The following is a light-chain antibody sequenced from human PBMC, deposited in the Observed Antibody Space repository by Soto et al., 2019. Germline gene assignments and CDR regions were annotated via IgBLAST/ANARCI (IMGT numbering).Light chain of an antibody. Sequence: EILLTQSPXSVSVSPGETPTLSCRASQSLSSNLAWYQQKPGQAPRLLIFRASTRATGIPARFSATGSGTDFTLTISSLEPEDSAVYYCHQRQSWPRTFGQGTKVDIK. CDR2: RAS. CDR3: HQRQSWPRT. J-gene: IGKJ1*01. CDR1: QSLSSN. V-gene: IGKV3-11*01.